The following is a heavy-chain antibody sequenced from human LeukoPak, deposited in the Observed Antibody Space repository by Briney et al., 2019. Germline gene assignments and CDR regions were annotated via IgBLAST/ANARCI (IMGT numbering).Heavy chain of an antibody. CDR3: AREGLRYFDWPIDY. D-gene: IGHD3-9*01. V-gene: IGHV3-20*04. Sequence: GGSLRLSCAASGFTFDDYGMSWVRQAPGKGLEWVSGINWNGGSTGYADSVKGRFTISRDNAKNSLYLQMNSLRAEDTALYYCAREGLRYFDWPIDYWGQGTLVTVSS. J-gene: IGHJ4*02. CDR2: INWNGGST. CDR1: GFTFDDYG.